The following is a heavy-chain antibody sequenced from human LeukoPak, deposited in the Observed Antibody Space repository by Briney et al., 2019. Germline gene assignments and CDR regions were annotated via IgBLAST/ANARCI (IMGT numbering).Heavy chain of an antibody. Sequence: GASVKVSCKASGGTFSSYAISWVRQAPGQGLEWMGGIIPIFGTANYAQKFQGRVTITADESTSTAYMELSSLRSEDTAVYYCAREGVSGSYGRNFDYWGQGTLVTVSS. J-gene: IGHJ4*02. CDR3: AREGVSGSYGRNFDY. V-gene: IGHV1-69*13. CDR1: GGTFSSYA. CDR2: IIPIFGTA. D-gene: IGHD1-26*01.